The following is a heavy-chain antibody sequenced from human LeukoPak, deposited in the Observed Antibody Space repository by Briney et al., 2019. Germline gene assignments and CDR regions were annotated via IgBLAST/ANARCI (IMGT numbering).Heavy chain of an antibody. V-gene: IGHV3-21*01. CDR1: GFTFSSYS. J-gene: IGHJ4*02. CDR3: ARDGSGWTLYYFDY. CDR2: ISSSSSYI. D-gene: IGHD6-19*01. Sequence: GGSLRLFCAASGFTFSSYSMNWVRQAPGKGLEWVSSISSSSSYIYYADSVKGRFTISRDNAKNSLYLQMNSLRAEDTAVYYCARDGSGWTLYYFDYWGQGTLVTVSS.